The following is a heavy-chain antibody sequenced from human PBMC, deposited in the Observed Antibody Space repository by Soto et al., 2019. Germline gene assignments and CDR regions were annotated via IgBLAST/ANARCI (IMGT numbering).Heavy chain of an antibody. CDR1: GGSFSGYY. CDR2: INHSGST. J-gene: IGHJ6*02. D-gene: IGHD3-3*01. V-gene: IGHV4-34*01. Sequence: SETLSLTCAVYGGSFSGYYWSWIRQPPGKGLEWIGEINHSGSTNYNPSLKSRLTISVDTSKNQFSLKLSSVTAADTAVYYCARVPESITIFGVVRSAYYYGMDVWGQGTTVTVSS. CDR3: ARVPESITIFGVVRSAYYYGMDV.